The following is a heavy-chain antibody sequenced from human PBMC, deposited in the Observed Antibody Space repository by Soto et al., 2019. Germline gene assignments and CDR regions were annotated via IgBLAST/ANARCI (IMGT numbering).Heavy chain of an antibody. Sequence: QVTLKESGPVLVKPTETLTLTCTVSGFSLSNARMGVGWIRQPPGKALEWLAHIFSNDEKSYSTSLKSRLTISKDTSKSQVVLTMTNMDPVDTATYYCARIGTKYGATGYFDYWGQGTLVTVSS. J-gene: IGHJ4*02. D-gene: IGHD4-17*01. V-gene: IGHV2-26*01. CDR3: ARIGTKYGATGYFDY. CDR1: GFSLSNARMG. CDR2: IFSNDEK.